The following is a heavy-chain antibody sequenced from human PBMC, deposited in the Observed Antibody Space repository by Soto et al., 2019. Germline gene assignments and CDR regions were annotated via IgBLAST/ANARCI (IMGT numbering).Heavy chain of an antibody. Sequence: ASVKVSCRASGNSFTTYYMHWVRQAPGQGLEWMGIINPSGGRTTYAQKFQGRVTMTRDTSTSTFHMELSSLTSEDTAVYYCAGLYHYDSSGYYDYWGQGTLVTVSS. V-gene: IGHV1-46*01. CDR3: AGLYHYDSSGYYDY. CDR2: INPSGGRT. J-gene: IGHJ4*02. CDR1: GNSFTTYY. D-gene: IGHD3-22*01.